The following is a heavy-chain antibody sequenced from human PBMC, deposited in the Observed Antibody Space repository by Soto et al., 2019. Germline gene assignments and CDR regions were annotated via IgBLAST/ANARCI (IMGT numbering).Heavy chain of an antibody. Sequence: SETLSLTCTVSGGSISSYYWSWIRQPPGKGLEWIGYIYYSGSTNYNPSLKSRVTISVDTSKNQFSLKLSSVTAADTAVYYCARRVVITYGYYFDYSGPGTMVTVYS. V-gene: IGHV4-59*01. CDR3: ARRVVITYGYYFDY. CDR2: IYYSGST. J-gene: IGHJ4*02. D-gene: IGHD3-22*01. CDR1: GGSISSYY.